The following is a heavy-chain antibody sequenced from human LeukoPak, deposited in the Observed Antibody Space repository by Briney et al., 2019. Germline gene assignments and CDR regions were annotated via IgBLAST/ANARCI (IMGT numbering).Heavy chain of an antibody. D-gene: IGHD3-10*01. V-gene: IGHV4-34*01. CDR3: ARGVSAALRFGEQYYFDY. Sequence: KPSETLSLTCAVYGGSFSGYYWSWIRQPPGKGLEWIGEINHSGSTNYNPSLKSRVTISVDTSKNQFSLKLSSVTAADTAVYYCARGVSAALRFGEQYYFDYWGQGTLVTVSS. CDR1: GGSFSGYY. CDR2: INHSGST. J-gene: IGHJ4*02.